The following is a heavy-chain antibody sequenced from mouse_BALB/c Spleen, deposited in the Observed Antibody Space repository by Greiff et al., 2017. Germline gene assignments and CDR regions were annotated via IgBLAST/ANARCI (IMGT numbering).Heavy chain of an antibody. V-gene: IGHV5-17*02. CDR3: ARSGLGQGGCFAY. D-gene: IGHD4-1*01. CDR1: GFTFSSFG. Sequence: EVQGVESGGGLVQPGGSRKLSCAASGFTFSSFGMHWVRQAPEKGLEWVAYISSGSSTIYYADTVKGRFTISRDNPKNTLFLQMTSLRSEDTAMYYCARSGLGQGGCFAYWGQGTLVTVSA. CDR2: ISSGSSTI. J-gene: IGHJ3*01.